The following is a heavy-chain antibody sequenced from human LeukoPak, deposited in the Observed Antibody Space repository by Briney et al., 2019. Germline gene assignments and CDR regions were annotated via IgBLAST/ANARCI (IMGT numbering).Heavy chain of an antibody. V-gene: IGHV3-48*04. Sequence: GGSLRLSCAASGFTFSSYSMNWVRQAPGKGLEWVSYISSSSSTIYYADSVKGRFTISRDNAKNSLYLQMNSLRAEDTAVYYCAREGSSSWYGGDYWGQGTLVTVS. CDR3: AREGSSSWYGGDY. CDR1: GFTFSSYS. CDR2: ISSSSSTI. J-gene: IGHJ4*02. D-gene: IGHD6-13*01.